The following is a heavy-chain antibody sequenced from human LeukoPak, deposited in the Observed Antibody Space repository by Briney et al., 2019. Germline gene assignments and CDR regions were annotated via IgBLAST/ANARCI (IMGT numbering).Heavy chain of an antibody. CDR2: IYYSGST. J-gene: IGHJ4*02. Sequence: PSETLSLTCTVSGGSISSYYWSWIRQPPGKGLEWIGYIYYSGSTNYNPSLKSRVTISVDTSKNQFSLKLSSVTAADTAVYYCARASPDYYDSSGYFSNWGRGTLVTVSS. CDR3: ARASPDYYDSSGYFSN. CDR1: GGSISSYY. D-gene: IGHD3-22*01. V-gene: IGHV4-59*01.